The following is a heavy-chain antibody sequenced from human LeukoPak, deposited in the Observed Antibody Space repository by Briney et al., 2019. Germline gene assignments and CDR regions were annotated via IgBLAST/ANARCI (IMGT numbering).Heavy chain of an antibody. Sequence: PPETLSLTCTVSGGSISSGSYYWSWIRQPAGKGLEWIGRIYTSGSTNYNPSLKSRVTISVDTSKNQFSLKLSSVTAADTAVYYCASGSGWDLPLSYWGQGTLVTVSS. J-gene: IGHJ4*02. D-gene: IGHD1-26*01. V-gene: IGHV4-61*02. CDR1: GGSISSGSYY. CDR3: ASGSGWDLPLSY. CDR2: IYTSGST.